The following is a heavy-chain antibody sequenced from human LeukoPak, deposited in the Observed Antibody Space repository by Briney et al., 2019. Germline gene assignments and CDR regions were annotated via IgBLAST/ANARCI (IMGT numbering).Heavy chain of an antibody. CDR1: GFTFDDYA. J-gene: IGHJ4*02. D-gene: IGHD5-12*01. Sequence: GGSLRLSCAASGFTFDDYAMHWVRQAPGKGLEWVSGISWNSGSIGYADSVKGRFTISGDNAKNSLYLQMNSLRAEDTALYYCAKDRGYSGYDSFDYWGQGTLVTVSS. CDR2: ISWNSGSI. CDR3: AKDRGYSGYDSFDY. V-gene: IGHV3-9*01.